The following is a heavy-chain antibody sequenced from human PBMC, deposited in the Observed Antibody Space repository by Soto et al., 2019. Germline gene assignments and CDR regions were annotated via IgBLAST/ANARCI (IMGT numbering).Heavy chain of an antibody. Sequence: GASVKVSCKASGYTFTSCGISWVRQAPGQGLEWMGWISAYNGNTNYAQKLQGRVTMTTDTSTSTAYMELRSLRSDDTAVYYCARAYCGGDCYSYVDAFDIWGQGTMVTVSS. CDR1: GYTFTSCG. V-gene: IGHV1-18*04. CDR3: ARAYCGGDCYSYVDAFDI. J-gene: IGHJ3*02. CDR2: ISAYNGNT. D-gene: IGHD2-21*02.